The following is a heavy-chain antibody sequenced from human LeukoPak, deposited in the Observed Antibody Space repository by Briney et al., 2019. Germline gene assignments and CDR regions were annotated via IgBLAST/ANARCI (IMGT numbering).Heavy chain of an antibody. J-gene: IGHJ4*02. CDR2: FDPAYGET. V-gene: IGHV1-24*01. CDR1: GYILSALS. D-gene: IGHD2-21*02. Sequence: ASVKASCKVSGYILSALSIHWVRQAPGKGLEWMGGFDPAYGETIYAPKFQGRVTMTEDTVTDTAYMELSSLTSKDTAVYYCATGIVVVTVPYFDYWGQGALVTVSS. CDR3: ATGIVVVTVPYFDY.